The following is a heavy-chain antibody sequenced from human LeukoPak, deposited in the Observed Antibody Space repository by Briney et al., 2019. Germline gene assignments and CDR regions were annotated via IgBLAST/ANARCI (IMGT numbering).Heavy chain of an antibody. CDR3: ARSEIYYYYGMDV. CDR2: IYYSGGT. Sequence: SETLSLTCTVSGGSISSSSYYWGWIRQPPGKGLEWIGSIYYSGGTYYNPSLKSRVTISVDTSKNQFSLKLSSVTAADTAVYYCARSEIYYYYGMDVWGQGTTVTVSS. J-gene: IGHJ6*02. V-gene: IGHV4-39*01. CDR1: GGSISSSSYY. D-gene: IGHD5-24*01.